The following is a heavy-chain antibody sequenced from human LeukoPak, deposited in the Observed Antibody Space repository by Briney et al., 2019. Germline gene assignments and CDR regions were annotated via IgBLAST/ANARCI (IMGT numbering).Heavy chain of an antibody. CDR2: ISDSGGST. D-gene: IGHD3-16*01. CDR3: ANLPGGSYPYYFDY. Sequence: GGSLRLSCVVSGFTFSSYAMNWVRQAPGKGLEWVSVISDSGGSTYYADSVKGRFTISRDNSKNTLYLQINSLRAEDTAVYYCANLPGGSYPYYFDYWGQGTLVTVSS. V-gene: IGHV3-23*01. CDR1: GFTFSSYA. J-gene: IGHJ4*02.